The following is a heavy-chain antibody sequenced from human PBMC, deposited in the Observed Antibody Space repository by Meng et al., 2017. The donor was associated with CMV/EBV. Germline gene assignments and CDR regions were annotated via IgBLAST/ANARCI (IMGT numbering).Heavy chain of an antibody. J-gene: IGHJ3*02. D-gene: IGHD1-26*01. Sequence: GGSLRLSCKGSGYSFTSYWIGWARQMPGKGLEWMGIIYPGDSDTRYSPSFQGQVTISADKSISTAYLQWSSLKASDTAMYYCAGTWEPYAFDIWGQGTMVTVSS. CDR2: IYPGDSDT. CDR3: AGTWEPYAFDI. CDR1: GYSFTSYW. V-gene: IGHV5-51*01.